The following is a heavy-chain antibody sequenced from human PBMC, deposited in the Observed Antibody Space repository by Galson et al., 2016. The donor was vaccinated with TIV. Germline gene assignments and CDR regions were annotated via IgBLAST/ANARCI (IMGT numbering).Heavy chain of an antibody. CDR1: GYTFNYYA. V-gene: IGHV1-3*01. Sequence: SVKVSCKASGYTFNYYAIHWVRQAPGQRLEWMGGINAGNGNTKYSQTFQGRVTITTDTSATTAYMELTSLRSEDTAVYYCARDRLIDGLAPDALEIWGQGTMVTVSS. CDR3: ARDRLIDGLAPDALEI. J-gene: IGHJ3*02. CDR2: INAGNGNT. D-gene: IGHD2/OR15-2a*01.